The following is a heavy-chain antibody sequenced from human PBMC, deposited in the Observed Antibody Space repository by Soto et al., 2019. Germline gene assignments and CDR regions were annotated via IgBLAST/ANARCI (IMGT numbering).Heavy chain of an antibody. J-gene: IGHJ6*02. CDR1: GYSFTDYH. CDR3: AKGDSTDCSNGVCSFFYNHDMDV. D-gene: IGHD2-8*01. V-gene: IGHV1-2*04. Sequence: ASVKVSCKASGYSFTDYHIHWVRQAPGQGLEWLGRINPKSGGTSTAQKFQGWVTMTTDTSISTASMELTRLTSDDTAIYYCAKGDSTDCSNGVCSFFYNHDMDVWGQGTTVTVSS. CDR2: INPKSGGT.